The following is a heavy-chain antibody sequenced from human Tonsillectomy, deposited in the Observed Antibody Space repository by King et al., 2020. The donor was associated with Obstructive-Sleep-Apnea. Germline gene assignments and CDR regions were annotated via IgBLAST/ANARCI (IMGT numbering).Heavy chain of an antibody. D-gene: IGHD3-16*01. CDR2: ISGSGGST. J-gene: IGHJ3*02. CDR1: GFSFSNYG. Sequence: VQLVESGGGLIQPGGSLRLSCAASGFSFSNYGLTWVRQAPGKGLEWVSAISGSGGSTYYADSVKGRFTLSRDNSKNTLYLQMNSLRAEDTALYYCAKDPTYNYIWGSDIWGQETMVTVSS. V-gene: IGHV3-23*04. CDR3: AKDPTYNYIWGSDI.